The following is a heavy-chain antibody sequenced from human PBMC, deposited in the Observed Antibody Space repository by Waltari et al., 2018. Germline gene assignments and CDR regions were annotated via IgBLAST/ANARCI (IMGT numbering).Heavy chain of an antibody. V-gene: IGHV4-38-2*02. CDR3: ARDQRGWFDP. D-gene: IGHD6-25*01. Sequence: QVQLQESGPGLVKPSETLSLTCAVSGYSISSGYYWGWIRQPPGKGLEWIGSIYHSGSTYYNPSLESRVTISVDTSKNQFSLKLSSVTAADTAVYYCARDQRGWFDPWGQGTLVTVSS. CDR1: GYSISSGYY. J-gene: IGHJ5*02. CDR2: IYHSGST.